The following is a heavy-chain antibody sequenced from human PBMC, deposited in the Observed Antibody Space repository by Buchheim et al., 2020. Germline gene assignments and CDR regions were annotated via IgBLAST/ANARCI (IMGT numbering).Heavy chain of an antibody. CDR2: IKQDGSEK. V-gene: IGHV3-7*01. J-gene: IGHJ4*01. Sequence: EVQMVESGGGLVQPGGSLRVSCAASGFAFSTYWVNWVRQAPGKGLEWVANIKQDGSEKFYVDSVKGRFSVSRANSKNSLFLQMNSLRAEDTAVYYCTVFDYWGHGTL. CDR3: TVFDY. CDR1: GFAFSTYW.